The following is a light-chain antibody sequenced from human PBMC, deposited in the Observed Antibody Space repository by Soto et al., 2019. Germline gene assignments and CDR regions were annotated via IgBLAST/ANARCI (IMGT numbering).Light chain of an antibody. V-gene: IGKV1-5*03. CDR1: QSISSW. Sequence: DIQMNQSPSSLSASVGDRVTITCRASQSISSWLAWYQQTPGKAPKLLIYKASSLESGVPSRFSGSGSGTEFTLTISSLQPDDSATYYCQQYDSFSWTFGQGTKVDIK. CDR2: KAS. J-gene: IGKJ1*01. CDR3: QQYDSFSWT.